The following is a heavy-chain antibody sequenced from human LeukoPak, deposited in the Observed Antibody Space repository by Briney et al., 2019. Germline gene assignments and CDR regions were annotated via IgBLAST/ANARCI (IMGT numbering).Heavy chain of an antibody. CDR1: GSTFSDYY. J-gene: IGHJ6*02. D-gene: IGHD3-3*01. CDR3: ARGRYDFWSGYIQPRTYYYGMDV. Sequence: AGGSLRLSCAASGSTFSDYYMSWIRQAPGKGLEWVSYISSSGSTIYYADSVKGRFTISRDNAKNSLYLQMNSLRAEDTAVYYCARGRYDFWSGYIQPRTYYYGMDVWGQGTTVTVSS. CDR2: ISSSGSTI. V-gene: IGHV3-11*01.